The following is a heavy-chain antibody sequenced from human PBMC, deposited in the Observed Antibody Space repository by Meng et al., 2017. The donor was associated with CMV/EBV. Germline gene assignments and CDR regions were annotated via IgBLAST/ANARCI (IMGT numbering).Heavy chain of an antibody. CDR2: IRTHNGDT. V-gene: IGHV1-18*01. D-gene: IGHD4-11*01. Sequence: ASVKVSCKTSGYPFSTYSMIWVRQAPGQGLEWMAWIRTHNGDTRYAQKVQGRVTVTTDTSTSTAYMELRSLRSDDTAVYYCARGDTVTTGGGFEAHRGGLFDYWGQGTLVTVSS. CDR1: GYPFSTYS. CDR3: ARGDTVTTGGGFEAHRGGLFDY. J-gene: IGHJ4*02.